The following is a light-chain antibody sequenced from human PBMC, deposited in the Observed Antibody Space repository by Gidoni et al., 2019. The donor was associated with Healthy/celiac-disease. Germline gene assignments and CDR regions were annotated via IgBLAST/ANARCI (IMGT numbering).Light chain of an antibody. V-gene: IGKV1-39*01. CDR1: QSISSY. CDR2: AAS. J-gene: IGKJ2*01. CDR3: QQSYSTPMYT. Sequence: SVGDRVTITCRASQSISSYLNWYQQKPGKAPKLLIYAASSLQSGVPSRFSGSGSGTDFTLTISSLQPEDFATYYCQQSYSTPMYTFGQGTKLEIK.